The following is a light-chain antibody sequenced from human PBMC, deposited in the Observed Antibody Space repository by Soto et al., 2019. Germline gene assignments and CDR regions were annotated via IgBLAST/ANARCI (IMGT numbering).Light chain of an antibody. CDR1: QSVSSN. CDR3: LQDYNYPYT. CDR2: GAS. Sequence: EVAMTQSPATLSVSPGERATLSCRASQSVSSNLAWYQQKPGQAPRLLIYGASTRATGIPARFSGSGSGTEFILTISSLQSEDFAVYYCLQDYNYPYTFGQGTKLEIK. J-gene: IGKJ2*01. V-gene: IGKV3-15*01.